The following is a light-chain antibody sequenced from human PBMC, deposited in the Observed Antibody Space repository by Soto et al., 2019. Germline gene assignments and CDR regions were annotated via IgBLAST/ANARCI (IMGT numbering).Light chain of an antibody. CDR3: QQYNSYSYT. Sequence: DIQMIQSPSTLSASVGDRVTITCRASQSISSWLAWYQQKPGKAPKLLIYDASSLESGVPSRFSGSGSGTEFPLTISSLQPDDFATYYCQQYNSYSYTFGQGTKLEIK. CDR1: QSISSW. J-gene: IGKJ2*01. V-gene: IGKV1-5*01. CDR2: DAS.